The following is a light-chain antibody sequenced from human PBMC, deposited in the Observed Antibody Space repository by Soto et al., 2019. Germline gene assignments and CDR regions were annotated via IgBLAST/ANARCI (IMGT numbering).Light chain of an antibody. CDR3: SSYTRSSTRV. J-gene: IGLJ2*01. CDR2: EVS. V-gene: IGLV2-14*01. CDR1: SSDVGGYNY. Sequence: QSVLTHPASVSGSPGQSITISCTGASSDVGGYNYVSWYQQHPGKAPKLMIYEVSNRPSGVSNRFSGSKSGNTASLTISGLQAEDEADYYCSSYTRSSTRVFGGGTK.